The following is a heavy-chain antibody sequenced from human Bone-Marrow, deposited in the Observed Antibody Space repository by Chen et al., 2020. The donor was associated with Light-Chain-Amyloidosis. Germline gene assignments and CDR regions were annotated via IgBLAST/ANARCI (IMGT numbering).Heavy chain of an antibody. CDR2: IYPDDSDA. CDR3: ARRRDGYNFDY. CDR1: GYTFPNYW. V-gene: IGHV5-51*01. Sequence: GKKPGESLKISCKGFGYTFPNYWIGWVRQMPGKGLEWMGVIYPDDSDARYSPSFEGQVTISADKSITTAYLQWRSLKASDTAMYYCARRRDGYNFDYWGQGTLVTVSS. J-gene: IGHJ4*02. D-gene: IGHD5-12*01.